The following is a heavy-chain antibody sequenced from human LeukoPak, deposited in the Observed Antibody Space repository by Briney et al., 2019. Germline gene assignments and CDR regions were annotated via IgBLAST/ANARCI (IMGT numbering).Heavy chain of an antibody. CDR3: TRVDDRSSWYGWFDP. D-gene: IGHD6-13*01. Sequence: GGSLRLSCAASGFTFSSYWMSWVRQAPGKGLEWVANIKQDGGEKYYVDSVKGRFTISRDNAKNSLYLQMNSLRAEDTAIYYCTRVDDRSSWYGWFDPWGQGTLVTVSS. V-gene: IGHV3-7*01. CDR1: GFTFSSYW. J-gene: IGHJ5*02. CDR2: IKQDGGEK.